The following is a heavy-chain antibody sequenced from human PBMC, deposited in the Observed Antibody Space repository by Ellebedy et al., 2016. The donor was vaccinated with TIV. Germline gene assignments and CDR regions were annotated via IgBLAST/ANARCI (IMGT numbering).Heavy chain of an antibody. CDR2: VDYRGNT. CDR1: GDSISSSDYY. V-gene: IGHV4-39*01. D-gene: IGHD4-17*01. CDR3: ARSDYGANNWFDP. Sequence: SETLSLXXTVSGDSISSSDYYWGWIRQTPGEGLEWIASVDYRGNTYSNPSLKSRVTIAADTSKNQFSLKLSSVTAFDTAIYYCARSDYGANNWFDPWGQGTLVTVS. J-gene: IGHJ5*02.